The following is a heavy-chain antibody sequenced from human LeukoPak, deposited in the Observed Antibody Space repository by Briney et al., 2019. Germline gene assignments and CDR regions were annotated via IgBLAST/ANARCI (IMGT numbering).Heavy chain of an antibody. Sequence: PGGSLRLSCAASGFTFNSYAMTWVRQTPGKGLEWVSLIGRSGATTDYADSVKGRFTVSRDNFKNTLYLQMNSLRVEDTAVYYCTTVQYWLAQALGYWGQGTLVTVSS. CDR3: TTVQYWLAQALGY. D-gene: IGHD6-19*01. CDR2: IGRSGATT. J-gene: IGHJ4*02. CDR1: GFTFNSYA. V-gene: IGHV3-23*01.